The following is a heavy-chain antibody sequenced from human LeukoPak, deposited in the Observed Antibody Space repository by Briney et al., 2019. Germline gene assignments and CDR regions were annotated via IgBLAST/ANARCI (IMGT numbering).Heavy chain of an antibody. CDR1: GGSISSAYY. CDR2: MYHSGST. J-gene: IGHJ3*02. V-gene: IGHV4-38-2*01. D-gene: IGHD3-22*01. CDR3: ARGPYKYDGSGAFDI. Sequence: SETLSLTCAVSGGSISSAYYWGWIRQPPGKGLEWIGTMYHSGSTNYNPSLKSRVTISADTSKNQFSPKLTSVTAADTAVYYCARGPYKYDGSGAFDIWGQGTMVTVSS.